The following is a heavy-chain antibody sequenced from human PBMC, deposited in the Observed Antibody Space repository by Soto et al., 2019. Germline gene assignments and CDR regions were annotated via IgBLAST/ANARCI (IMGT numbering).Heavy chain of an antibody. Sequence: QVQLVESGGGVVQPGRSLRLSCAASGFIFSVYAIHWVRQAPGKGLEWVAVISYDGNTKYYADSVKGRFTVSRDNSKNTLYVQMNNLSAEDTAMYYCAKETSAYEIDYWGQGTMVTVSS. CDR2: ISYDGNTK. J-gene: IGHJ4*02. CDR3: AKETSAYEIDY. V-gene: IGHV3-30-3*01. CDR1: GFIFSVYA. D-gene: IGHD5-12*01.